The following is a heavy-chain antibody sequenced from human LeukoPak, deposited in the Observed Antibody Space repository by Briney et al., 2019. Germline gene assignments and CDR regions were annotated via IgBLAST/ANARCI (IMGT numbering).Heavy chain of an antibody. CDR3: AKFGAVLLWFGESNQDFDY. V-gene: IGHV3-23*01. J-gene: IGHJ4*02. CDR1: GFTFSNAW. D-gene: IGHD3-10*01. Sequence: GGSLRLSCAASGFTFSNAWMSWVRQAPGKGLEWVSAISGSGGSTYYADSVKGRFTISRDNSKNTLYLQMNSLRAEDTAVYYCAKFGAVLLWFGESNQDFDYWGQGTLVTVSS. CDR2: ISGSGGST.